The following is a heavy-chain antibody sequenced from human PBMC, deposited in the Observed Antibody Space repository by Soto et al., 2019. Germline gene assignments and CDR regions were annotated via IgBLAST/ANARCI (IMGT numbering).Heavy chain of an antibody. V-gene: IGHV1-69*13. J-gene: IGHJ5*02. CDR1: GDTFGRFT. Sequence: SVKVSCKASGDTFGRFTINWVRQAPGQGLEWMGGIKPISDITNYAQRFQGRVTFTADASTSTVYLELSSLRSEGTAMYYCARDPSTINKLIGVWFDPWGQGTLVTVSS. D-gene: IGHD4-4*01. CDR3: ARDPSTINKLIGVWFDP. CDR2: IKPISDIT.